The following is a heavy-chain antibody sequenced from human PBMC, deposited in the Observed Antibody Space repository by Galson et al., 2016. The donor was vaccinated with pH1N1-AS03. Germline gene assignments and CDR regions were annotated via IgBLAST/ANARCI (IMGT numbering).Heavy chain of an antibody. CDR2: IYHSGST. J-gene: IGHJ4*02. Sequence: ETLSLTCTVSGGSISSFYWSWIRQPPGKGLEWIGYIYHSGSTNYNPSLKSRVTISVETSKNQFSLKLSSVTAADTAIYYCARLWFYGPYYFDYWGQGTLVTVSS. CDR3: ARLWFYGPYYFDY. V-gene: IGHV4-59*01. CDR1: GGSISSFY. D-gene: IGHD2/OR15-2a*01.